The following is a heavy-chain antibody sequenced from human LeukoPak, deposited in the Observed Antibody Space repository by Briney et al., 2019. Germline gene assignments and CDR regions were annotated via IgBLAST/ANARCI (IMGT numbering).Heavy chain of an antibody. CDR1: GYTFTSYG. J-gene: IGHJ3*02. CDR3: ARDRYCSGGSCYGAFDI. D-gene: IGHD2-15*01. V-gene: IGHV1-18*01. Sequence: ASVKVSCKASGYTFTSYGISWVRQAPGQGLEWMGWISAYNGNTNYAQKLPGRVTMTTDTSTSTAYMELRSLRSDDTAVYYCARDRYCSGGSCYGAFDIWGQGTMVTVSS. CDR2: ISAYNGNT.